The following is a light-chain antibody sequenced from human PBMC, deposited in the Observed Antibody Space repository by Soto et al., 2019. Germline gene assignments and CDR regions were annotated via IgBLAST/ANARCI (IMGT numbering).Light chain of an antibody. CDR2: DVY. CDR1: RTDVDGYDY. CDR3: TSYTSSTPFYV. J-gene: IGLJ1*01. Sequence: QSVLTQPASVSGSPGQSIAISCTGVRTDVDGYDYVSWYQQHPGQAHKLIIYDVYNRPSGVSHCFSGSKSVDTASLTISGLHAEYEADYYCTSYTSSTPFYVVGTGTKVPVL. V-gene: IGLV2-14*03.